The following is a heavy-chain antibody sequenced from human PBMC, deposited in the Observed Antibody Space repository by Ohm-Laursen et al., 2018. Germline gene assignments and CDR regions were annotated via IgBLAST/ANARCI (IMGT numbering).Heavy chain of an antibody. CDR3: AKGNCTGSSCSSYFGMNV. D-gene: IGHD2-15*01. V-gene: IGHV3-23*01. CDR1: GFTFDDYA. Sequence: GSLRLSCAASGFTFDDYAMYWVRRAPGKGLEWVSSMSGGGVRIHYADSAKGRFTISGDSSKNTLFLQLNSLRAEDTAVYYCAKGNCTGSSCSSYFGMNVWGQGTTVTVSS. J-gene: IGHJ6*02. CDR2: MSGGGVRI.